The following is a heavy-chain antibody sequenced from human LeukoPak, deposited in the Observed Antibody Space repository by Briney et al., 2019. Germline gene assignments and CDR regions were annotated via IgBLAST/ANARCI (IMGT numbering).Heavy chain of an antibody. V-gene: IGHV3-15*01. D-gene: IGHD2-21*01. CDR3: TTGMWWWRSRYGIFDY. Sequence: PGGSLRLSCAASGFTFSSYWMSWVRQAPGKGLEWVGRIKSKTDGGTTDYAAPVKGRFTISRDDSKNTLYLQMNSLKTEDTAVYYCTTGMWWWRSRYGIFDYWGQGTLVTVSS. J-gene: IGHJ4*02. CDR2: IKSKTDGGTT. CDR1: GFTFSSYW.